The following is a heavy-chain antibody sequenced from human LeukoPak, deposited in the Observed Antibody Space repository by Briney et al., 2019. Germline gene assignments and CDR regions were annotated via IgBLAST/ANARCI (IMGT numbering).Heavy chain of an antibody. Sequence: SETLSLTCTVSGGSISSYYWSWIRQPPGKGLEWIGSIYYSGSTYYNPSLKSRVTISVDTSKNQFSLKLSSVTAADTAVYYCARDERYGEPRAFDIWGQGTMVTVSS. V-gene: IGHV4-59*12. CDR3: ARDERYGEPRAFDI. D-gene: IGHD4-17*01. CDR1: GGSISSYY. CDR2: IYYSGST. J-gene: IGHJ3*02.